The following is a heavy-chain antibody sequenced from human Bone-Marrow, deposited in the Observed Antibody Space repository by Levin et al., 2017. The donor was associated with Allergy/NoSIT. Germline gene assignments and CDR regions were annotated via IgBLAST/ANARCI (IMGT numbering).Heavy chain of an antibody. CDR1: GFTFSSYA. Sequence: GGSLRLSCAASGFTFSSYAMSWVRQAPGKGLEWVSGISGGGGSTYYTDSVKGRFTISRDSSKNTLYLQMSSLKVDDTAVYYCARDRAAYGAGSYFNSWGQGTLVTVSS. CDR2: ISGGGGST. CDR3: ARDRAAYGAGSYFNS. D-gene: IGHD3-10*01. J-gene: IGHJ4*02. V-gene: IGHV3-23*01.